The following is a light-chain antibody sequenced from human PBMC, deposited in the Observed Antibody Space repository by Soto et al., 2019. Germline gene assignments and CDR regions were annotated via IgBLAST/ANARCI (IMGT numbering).Light chain of an antibody. V-gene: IGLV4-69*01. CDR2: VNSGGSH. CDR3: PTWGTGSAIVV. Sequence: QLVLTQSPSASASLGASVKLTCTLSSGHSNYAIAWHQQQPEKGPRYLMKVNSGGSHIKGDGIPDRFSGSSSGAERYLFISSLQSEDEADYYCPTWGTGSAIVVFGGGTQVTVL. CDR1: SGHSNYA. J-gene: IGLJ7*01.